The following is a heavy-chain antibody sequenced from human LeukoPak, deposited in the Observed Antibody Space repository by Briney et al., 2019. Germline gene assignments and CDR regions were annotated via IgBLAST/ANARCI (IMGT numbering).Heavy chain of an antibody. J-gene: IGHJ2*01. CDR2: IYYSGST. Sequence: PSETLSLTCTVSGGSISSYYWSWLRQPPGKGLEWIGYIYYSGSTNYNPSLKSRVTISVDTSKNQFSLKLSSVTAADTAVYYCARWSREYNTTRSATLYWHFDLWGRGTLVTVSS. D-gene: IGHD1-14*01. CDR3: ARWSREYNTTRSATLYWHFDL. CDR1: GGSISSYY. V-gene: IGHV4-59*01.